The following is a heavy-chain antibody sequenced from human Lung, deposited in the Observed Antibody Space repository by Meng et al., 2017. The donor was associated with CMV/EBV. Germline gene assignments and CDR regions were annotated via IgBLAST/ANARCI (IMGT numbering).Heavy chain of an antibody. CDR3: ARVGGCSGGGCYHRLFDY. D-gene: IGHD2-15*01. CDR2: IYYTGST. V-gene: IGHV4-30-4*01. Sequence: QVHLQESGPGLVKPSQTLSLTRTVAGGSIRRGDYYWSWIRQPPGKGLEWIGYIYYTGSTYYNPSLKSRVIISVDTSKNQFSLKLNSVTAADTAVYYCARVGGCSGGGCYHRLFDYWGQGTLVTVSS. CDR1: GGSIRRGDYY. J-gene: IGHJ4*02.